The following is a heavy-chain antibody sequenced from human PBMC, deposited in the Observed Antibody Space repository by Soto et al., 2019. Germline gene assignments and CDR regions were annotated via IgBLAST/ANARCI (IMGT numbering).Heavy chain of an antibody. CDR3: ARPYFDELWLRFTFYFDY. CDR1: GFTFSSYW. Sequence: GGSLRLSCAASGFTFSSYWMSWVRQAPGKGLEWVANIKQDGSEKYYVDSVKGRFTISRDNAKNSLYLQMNSLRAEDTAVYYCARPYFDELWLRFTFYFDYWGQGTLVTVSS. D-gene: IGHD5-18*01. V-gene: IGHV3-7*01. J-gene: IGHJ4*02. CDR2: IKQDGSEK.